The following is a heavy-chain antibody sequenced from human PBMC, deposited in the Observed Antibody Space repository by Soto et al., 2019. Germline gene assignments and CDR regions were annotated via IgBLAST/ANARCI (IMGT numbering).Heavy chain of an antibody. D-gene: IGHD3-16*02. J-gene: IGHJ4*02. CDR2: ISPYNGNT. CDR3: ARESNIWGSYRFWDY. V-gene: IGHV1-18*01. CDR1: GYTFTTYV. Sequence: QVQLVQSGAEVKKPGASVEVSCKASGYTFTTYVISWGRQAPGQGPEWMGWISPYNGNTNYAQKFQGRVTMTTDTSTFTAYMELRSLRSDDTAVYYCARESNIWGSYRFWDYWGQGTLVTVS.